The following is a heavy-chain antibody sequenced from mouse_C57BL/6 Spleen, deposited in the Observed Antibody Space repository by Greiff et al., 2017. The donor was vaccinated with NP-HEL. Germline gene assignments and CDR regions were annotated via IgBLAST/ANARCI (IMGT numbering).Heavy chain of an antibody. CDR1: GFSLTSYG. J-gene: IGHJ1*03. CDR2: IWRGGST. CDR3: AKMVYYGSSHWYFDV. V-gene: IGHV2-5*01. Sequence: QVQLQQSGPGLVQPSQSLSITCTVSGFSLTSYGVHWVRQSPGKGLEWLGVIWRGGSTDYNAAFMSRLSITKDNSKSQVLFKMNSLQADDTAIYYCAKMVYYGSSHWYFDVWGTGTTVTVSS. D-gene: IGHD1-1*01.